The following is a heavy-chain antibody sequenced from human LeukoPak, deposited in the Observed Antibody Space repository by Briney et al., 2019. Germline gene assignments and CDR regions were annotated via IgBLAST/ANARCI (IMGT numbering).Heavy chain of an antibody. J-gene: IGHJ4*02. Sequence: ASVKVSCKASGYTFTSYYMHWVRQAPGQGLEWMGIINPSGGSTSYAQKFQGRVTMTRDTSTSTVYMELSSLRSEDTAVYYCARDSPGLRFLEWTVTPFDYWGQGTLVTVSS. V-gene: IGHV1-46*01. CDR3: ARDSPGLRFLEWTVTPFDY. D-gene: IGHD3-3*01. CDR2: INPSGGST. CDR1: GYTFTSYY.